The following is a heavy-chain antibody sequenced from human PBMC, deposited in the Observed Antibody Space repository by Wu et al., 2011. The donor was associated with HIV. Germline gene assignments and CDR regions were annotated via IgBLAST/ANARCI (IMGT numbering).Heavy chain of an antibody. CDR3: ARGGADCSSISCYEAHWFDP. J-gene: IGHJ5*02. D-gene: IGHD2-2*01. CDR1: GYTFTRYY. CDR2: INPSGGST. V-gene: IGHV1-46*01. Sequence: QVQLVQSGAEVKKPGASVKVSCKASGYTFTRYYMYWVRQAPGQGLEWMGIINPSGGSTSYAQKFQGRVTMTRDTSTSTVYMELSSLRSEDTAVYYCARGGADCSSISCYEAHWFDPWGQGTLVTVSS.